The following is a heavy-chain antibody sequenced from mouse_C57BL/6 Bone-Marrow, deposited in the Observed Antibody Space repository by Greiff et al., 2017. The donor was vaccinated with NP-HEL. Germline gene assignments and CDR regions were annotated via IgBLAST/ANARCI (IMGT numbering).Heavy chain of an antibody. Sequence: QVQLQQPGAELVKPGASVKMSCKASGYTFTSYWITWVKQRPGQGLEWIGDIYPGSGSTNYNEKFKSKATLTVDTSSSTAYMQLSSLTSEDSAVYYCAQIYDGYYYFDYWGQGTTLTVSS. CDR2: IYPGSGST. V-gene: IGHV1-55*01. J-gene: IGHJ2*01. D-gene: IGHD2-3*01. CDR3: AQIYDGYYYFDY. CDR1: GYTFTSYW.